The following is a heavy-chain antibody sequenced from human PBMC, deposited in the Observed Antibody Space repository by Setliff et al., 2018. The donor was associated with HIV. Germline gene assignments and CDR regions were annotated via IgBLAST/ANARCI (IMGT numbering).Heavy chain of an antibody. V-gene: IGHV4-31*03. J-gene: IGHJ5*02. D-gene: IGHD3-22*01. CDR2: IYYSGST. CDR1: GGSTSSGTYH. Sequence: PSETLSLTCSVSGGSTSSGTYHWSWIRQLPGKGLEWIGYIYYSGSTYYNPSLKSRVTISLDTSKNHYSLNLTSVTAADTAVYYCARAAWDYYDTTLLGGSFDPWGQGTLVTVSS. CDR3: ARAAWDYYDTTLLGGSFDP.